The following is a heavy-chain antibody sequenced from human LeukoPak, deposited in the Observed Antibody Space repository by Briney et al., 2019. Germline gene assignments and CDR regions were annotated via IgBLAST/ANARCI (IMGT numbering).Heavy chain of an antibody. CDR3: AREARVGGALQY. D-gene: IGHD1-26*01. Sequence: GRSLRLSCAASGLTFSTYWMHWVRQAPGKGLAWVARINPDGSIRTYANSVQGRVTISRDTAKDTLFLQMNSLRAEDTAVYYCAREARVGGALQYWGQGTPVTVSS. CDR2: INPDGSIR. V-gene: IGHV3-74*03. CDR1: GLTFSTYW. J-gene: IGHJ4*02.